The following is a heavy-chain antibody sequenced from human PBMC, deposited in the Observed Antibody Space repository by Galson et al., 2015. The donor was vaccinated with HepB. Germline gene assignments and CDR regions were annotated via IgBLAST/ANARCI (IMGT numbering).Heavy chain of an antibody. V-gene: IGHV3-7*03. CDR1: GFTFSSYW. CDR3: AREVAAAGFSSPNWFDP. D-gene: IGHD6-13*01. CDR2: IKQDGSEK. Sequence: SLRLSCAASGFTFSSYWMSWVRQAPGKGLEWVANIKQDGSEKYYVDSVKGRFTISRDNAKNSLYLQMNSLRAEDTAVYYCAREVAAAGFSSPNWFDPWGQGTLVTVSS. J-gene: IGHJ5*02.